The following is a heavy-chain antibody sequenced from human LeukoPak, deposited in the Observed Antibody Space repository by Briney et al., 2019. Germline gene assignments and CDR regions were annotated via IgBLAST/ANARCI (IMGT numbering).Heavy chain of an antibody. CDR3: ARGVGAHFDY. CDR2: IWYDGSNK. Sequence: TGRSLRLSCAASGFTFSSYGMHWVRQAPGKRLEWVAVIWYDGSNKYYADSVKGRFAISRDNSKNTLYLQMNSLRAEDTAVYYCARGVGAHFDYWGQGTLVTVSS. D-gene: IGHD1-26*01. CDR1: GFTFSSYG. V-gene: IGHV3-33*01. J-gene: IGHJ4*02.